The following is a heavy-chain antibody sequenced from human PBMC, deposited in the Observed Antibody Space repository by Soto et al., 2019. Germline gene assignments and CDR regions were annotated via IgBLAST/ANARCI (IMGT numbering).Heavy chain of an antibody. Sequence: GASVKVSCKASGYTFTSYGINWVRQAPGQGLEWMVCISAYNGNTNYAQKLQGRVTMTTDTSTSTAYMELRSMRSDDTAVYYCARGSSSWPNWFDPWGQGTLVTVSS. CDR2: ISAYNGNT. V-gene: IGHV1-18*04. CDR3: ARGSSSWPNWFDP. D-gene: IGHD6-13*01. J-gene: IGHJ5*02. CDR1: GYTFTSYG.